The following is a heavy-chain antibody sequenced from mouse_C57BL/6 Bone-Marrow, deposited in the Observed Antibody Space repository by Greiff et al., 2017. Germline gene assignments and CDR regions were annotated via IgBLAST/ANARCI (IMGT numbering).Heavy chain of an antibody. V-gene: IGHV14-4*01. D-gene: IGHD2-3*01. CDR1: GFNIKDDY. CDR2: IDPEIGDT. Sequence: VQLQQSGAELVRPGASVKLSCTASGFNIKDDYIHWVKQRPEQGLEWIGWIDPEIGDTDYASKFQGKATITSDTSSNTAYLQLSSLTSEYTAVYYYSSSDGNYFDFWCRGTPLTVAS. J-gene: IGHJ2*01. CDR3: SSSDGNYFDF.